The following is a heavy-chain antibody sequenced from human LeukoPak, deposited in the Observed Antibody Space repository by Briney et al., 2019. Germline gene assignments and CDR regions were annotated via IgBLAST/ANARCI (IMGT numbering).Heavy chain of an antibody. CDR1: GFTFSTYA. J-gene: IGHJ4*02. CDR2: LTGGGGGT. Sequence: GGSLRLSCAGSGFTFSTYAMSWVRQAPGKGLEWVSGLTGGGGGTSYADSVKGRFTISRDNSKNTLYLQMNSLRAEDTAVYYCAKDKGAVTGTFDYWGQGTLVTVSS. D-gene: IGHD1-14*01. CDR3: AKDKGAVTGTFDY. V-gene: IGHV3-23*01.